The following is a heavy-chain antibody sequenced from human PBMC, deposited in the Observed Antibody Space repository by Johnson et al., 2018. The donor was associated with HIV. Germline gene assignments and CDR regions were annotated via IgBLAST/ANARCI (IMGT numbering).Heavy chain of an antibody. CDR1: GFTFDDYA. Sequence: EVQLVESGGGLVQPGRSLILSCAASGFTFDDYAMHWVRQAPGKGLEWVSGISWNSGSIGYADSVKGRFTISRDNAKNSLYLQMNSLRAEDTALYYCAKDWRITYYNFWSGFFFDAFDIWGQGTMVTVSS. J-gene: IGHJ3*02. D-gene: IGHD3-3*01. V-gene: IGHV3-9*01. CDR3: AKDWRITYYNFWSGFFFDAFDI. CDR2: ISWNSGSI.